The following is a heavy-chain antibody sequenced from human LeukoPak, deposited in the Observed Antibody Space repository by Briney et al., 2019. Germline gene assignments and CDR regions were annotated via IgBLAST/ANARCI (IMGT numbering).Heavy chain of an antibody. CDR1: GGSISSYS. D-gene: IGHD3-22*01. CDR3: ARVNDGTYYYDSSGSKLGAFDI. J-gene: IGHJ3*02. Sequence: PSETLSLTCTVSGGSISSYSWNWIRQPPGKGLEWIGYIYYSGSTNYNPSLKSRVTMSVDTSKNQFSLKLSSVTAADTAVYYCARVNDGTYYYDSSGSKLGAFDIWGQGTMVTVSS. CDR2: IYYSGST. V-gene: IGHV4-59*01.